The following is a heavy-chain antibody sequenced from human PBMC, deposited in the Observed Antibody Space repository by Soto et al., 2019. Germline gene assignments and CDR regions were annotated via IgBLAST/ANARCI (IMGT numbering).Heavy chain of an antibody. Sequence: QVQLQESGPGLVKPSQTLSLTCTVSGCSINSGGYYWSWIRLHPGQGMEWIGNIYYSGSNYYNPSPKSRVTISVDTSKNQFSLKQSSVTAEDTAVYYCAREPTIWGPGTLVTVSS. J-gene: IGHJ1*01. CDR1: GCSINSGGYY. CDR3: AREPTI. CDR2: IYYSGSN. D-gene: IGHD3-3*01. V-gene: IGHV4-31*03.